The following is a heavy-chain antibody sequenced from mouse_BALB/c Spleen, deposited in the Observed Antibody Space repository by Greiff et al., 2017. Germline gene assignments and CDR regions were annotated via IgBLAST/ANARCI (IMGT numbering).Heavy chain of an antibody. V-gene: IGHV5-17*02. CDR3: ARGYYYGSSYPFDY. CDR2: ISSGSSTI. J-gene: IGHJ2*01. Sequence: EVQGVESGGGLVQPGGSRKLSCAASGFTFSSFGMHWVRQAPEKGLEWVAYISSGSSTIYYADTVKGRFTISGDNPKNTLFLQMTSLRSEDTAMYYCARGYYYGSSYPFDYWGQGTTLTVSS. D-gene: IGHD1-1*01. CDR1: GFTFSSFG.